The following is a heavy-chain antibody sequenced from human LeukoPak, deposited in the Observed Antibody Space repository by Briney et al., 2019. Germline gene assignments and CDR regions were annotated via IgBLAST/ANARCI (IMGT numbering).Heavy chain of an antibody. D-gene: IGHD3-10*01. CDR1: GFTFSSYA. V-gene: IGHV3-30-3*01. CDR2: ISYDGSNK. J-gene: IGHJ4*02. CDR3: ARPPYKHYGPFDY. Sequence: GRSLRLSCAASGFTFSSYAMHWVRQAPGKGLEWVAVISYDGSNKYYADSVKGRFTISRDNSKNTLYLQMNSLRAEDTAVYYCARPPYKHYGPFDYWGQGTLVTVSS.